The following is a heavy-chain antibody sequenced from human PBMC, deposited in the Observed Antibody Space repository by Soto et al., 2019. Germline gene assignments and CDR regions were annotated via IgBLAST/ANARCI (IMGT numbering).Heavy chain of an antibody. V-gene: IGHV4-61*01. Sequence: PSETLSLTCTVSGGSVSSGSYYWSWIRQPPGKGLEWIGYIYYSGSTNYNPSLKSRVTISVDTSKNQFSLKLSSVTAADTAVYYCARGPYDSSGNLGFDYWGQGTLVTV. D-gene: IGHD3-22*01. J-gene: IGHJ4*02. CDR1: GGSVSSGSYY. CDR3: ARGPYDSSGNLGFDY. CDR2: IYYSGST.